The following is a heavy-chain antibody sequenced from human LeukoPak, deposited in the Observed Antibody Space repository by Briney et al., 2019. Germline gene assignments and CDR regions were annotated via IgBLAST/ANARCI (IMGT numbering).Heavy chain of an antibody. J-gene: IGHJ5*02. CDR2: ISAYNGNT. CDR1: GYTFTDYI. Sequence: ASVKVSCTASGYTFTDYIISWVRQAPGQGLEWMGWISAYNGNTNYAQKLQGRVTMTTDTSTATAYMELRSLRSDDTAVYYCARGGNYFRFDPWGQGTLVTVSS. CDR3: ARGGNYFRFDP. V-gene: IGHV1-18*01. D-gene: IGHD1-26*01.